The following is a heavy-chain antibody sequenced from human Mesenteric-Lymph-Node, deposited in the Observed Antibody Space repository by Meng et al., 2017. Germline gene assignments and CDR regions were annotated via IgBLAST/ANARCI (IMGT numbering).Heavy chain of an antibody. CDR2: IYPGDSDT. V-gene: IGHV5-51*01. D-gene: IGHD3-10*01. J-gene: IGHJ3*01. CDR3: ASHLSNYYGSGSYRPLDF. CDR1: GYSFTSYW. Sequence: GESLKISCKGSGYSFTSYWIGWVRQMPGKGLEWMGIIYPGDSDTRYSPSFQGQVTISADKSISTAYLQWSSLKASDTAMYYCASHLSNYYGSGSYRPLDFWGQGTRVTVSS.